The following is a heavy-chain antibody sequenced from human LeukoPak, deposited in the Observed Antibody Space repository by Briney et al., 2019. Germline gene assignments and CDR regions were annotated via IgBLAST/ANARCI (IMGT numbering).Heavy chain of an antibody. V-gene: IGHV1-69*05. CDR3: ARARGSGSYYGHDYYYYYYMDV. CDR2: IIPIFGTA. D-gene: IGHD3-10*01. CDR1: GGTFSSYA. Sequence: SVKVSCKASGGTFSSYAISWVRQAPGQGLEWMGGIIPIFGTANYAQKFQGRVTITTDESTSTAYMELSSLRSEDTAVYYCARARGSGSYYGHDYYYYYYMDVWGQGTTVTVSS. J-gene: IGHJ6*03.